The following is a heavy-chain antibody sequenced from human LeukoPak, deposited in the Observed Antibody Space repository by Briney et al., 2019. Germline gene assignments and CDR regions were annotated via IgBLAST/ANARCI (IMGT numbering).Heavy chain of an antibody. CDR1: GFTFSGYA. CDR3: VKKLVGTTSGGPLDY. CDR2: IRDSGSST. V-gene: IGHV3-23*01. Sequence: GGSLRLSCAASGFTFSGYAMSWVRQAPGKGLEWVSGIRDSGSSTYYVDSVKGRFTISRDNSKNTLYLQMNSLQAEDTAIYYCVKKLVGTTSGGPLDYWGQGTLVTVSS. J-gene: IGHJ4*02. D-gene: IGHD1-26*01.